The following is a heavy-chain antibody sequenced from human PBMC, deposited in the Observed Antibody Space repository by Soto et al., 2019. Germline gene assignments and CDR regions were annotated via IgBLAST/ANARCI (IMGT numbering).Heavy chain of an antibody. CDR1: GYTFTSYD. D-gene: IGHD2-2*01. CDR3: ARGFEYVYDAFDI. V-gene: IGHV1-8*01. J-gene: IGHJ3*02. Sequence: ALVKVSCKASGYTFTSYDINWVRQATGQGLEWMGWMNPNSGNTGYAQKFQGRVTMTRNTSISTAYMELSSLRSEDTAVYYCARGFEYVYDAFDIWGQGTMVTVSS. CDR2: MNPNSGNT.